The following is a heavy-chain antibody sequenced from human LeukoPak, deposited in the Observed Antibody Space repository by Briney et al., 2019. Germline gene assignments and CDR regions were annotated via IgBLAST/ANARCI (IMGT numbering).Heavy chain of an antibody. V-gene: IGHV3-23*01. D-gene: IGHD2-15*01. CDR2: ISSTGGTT. Sequence: GGSLRLSCAASGITFSSYGMSWVRQAPGKGLEWVSSISSTGGTTYYADSVKGRFTISRDNSKNTLYLQMNSLRAEDTAIYYCAKDGDRGAYCTGGICYPYFYYYMDVWGKGTTVTI. CDR1: GITFSSYG. CDR3: AKDGDRGAYCTGGICYPYFYYYMDV. J-gene: IGHJ6*03.